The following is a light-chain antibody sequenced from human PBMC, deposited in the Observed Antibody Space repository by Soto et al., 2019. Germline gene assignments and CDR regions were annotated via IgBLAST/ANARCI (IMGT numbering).Light chain of an antibody. CDR2: WAS. V-gene: IGKV4-1*01. J-gene: IGKJ5*01. CDR3: EQYYSIQIP. Sequence: DIVMTQSPDSLAVSLGARATINCKSSQSGLSSADSKNYLAWHQQKPGQPPKLLIYWASTRESGVPERFSGSGSGTDFALNISSLQAEDVAVYCCEQYYSIQIPFGPGKRLEIK. CDR1: QSGLSSADSKNY.